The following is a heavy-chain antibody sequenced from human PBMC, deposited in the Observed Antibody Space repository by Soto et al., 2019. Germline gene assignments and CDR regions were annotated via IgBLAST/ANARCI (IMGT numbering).Heavy chain of an antibody. CDR3: AREGEMPYYYYGLDV. V-gene: IGHV1-18*01. J-gene: IGHJ6*02. Sequence: ASVKVSCKASGYTFTSCGISWVRQAPGQGLEWMGWISGYDGHTKYAQKFQGRIIMTTDTSTSTVYMDLRSLRSDDTAVYYCAREGEMPYYYYGLDVWGQGTTVTVSS. D-gene: IGHD3-16*01. CDR1: GYTFTSCG. CDR2: ISGYDGHT.